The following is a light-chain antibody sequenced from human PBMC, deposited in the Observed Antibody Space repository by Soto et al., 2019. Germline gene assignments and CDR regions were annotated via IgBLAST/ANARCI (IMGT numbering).Light chain of an antibody. V-gene: IGKV3-20*01. CDR1: QSVSSSY. J-gene: IGKJ1*01. CDR2: GAS. CDR3: QQYGSSPTWT. Sequence: IVLTQSPGTQSLSPGERATLSCRVSQSVSSSYLAWYQQKPGQAPRLLIYGASSRATGIPDRFSGSGSGTDFTLTVSRLEPEDFAVYYCQQYGSSPTWTFGQGTKVEIK.